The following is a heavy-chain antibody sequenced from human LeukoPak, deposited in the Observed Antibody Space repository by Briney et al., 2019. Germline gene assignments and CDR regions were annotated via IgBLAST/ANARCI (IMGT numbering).Heavy chain of an antibody. Sequence: GGSLRLSCAASGFSVSSNYMSWVRQAPGKGLEWVSVIYSGGSTYYADSVKGRFTISRDNSKNTLYLQMNSLRAEDTAVYYCARGGDNSNYFDYWGQGTLVTVSS. J-gene: IGHJ4*02. D-gene: IGHD4-23*01. CDR2: IYSGGST. CDR1: GFSVSSNY. V-gene: IGHV3-66*01. CDR3: ARGGDNSNYFDY.